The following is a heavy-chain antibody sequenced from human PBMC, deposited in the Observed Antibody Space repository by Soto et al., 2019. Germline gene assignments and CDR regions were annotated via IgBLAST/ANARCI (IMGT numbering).Heavy chain of an antibody. CDR2: INAGNGNT. V-gene: IGHV1-3*01. J-gene: IGHJ4*02. D-gene: IGHD6-6*01. CDR1: GYTFTSYA. CDR3: ARDLDMHSSSSGSFDY. Sequence: ASVKVSCKASGYTFTSYAMHWVRQAPGQRLEWMGWINAGNGNTKYSQKFQGRVTITRDTSASTAYMELSSLRSEDTAVYYCARDLDMHSSSSGSFDYWGQGTLVTVSS.